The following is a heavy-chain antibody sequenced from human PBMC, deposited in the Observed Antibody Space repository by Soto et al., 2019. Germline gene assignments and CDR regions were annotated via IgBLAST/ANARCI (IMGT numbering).Heavy chain of an antibody. D-gene: IGHD2-15*01. J-gene: IGHJ6*03. V-gene: IGHV3-23*01. CDR1: GFTFSSYA. CDR3: AKHPHGGDCSGGSCYPWGYYYMDV. Sequence: EVQLLESGGGLVQPGGSLRLSCAASGFTFSSYAMSWVRQAPGKGLEWVSAISGSGGSTYYADSVKGRFTISRDNSKNTLYLQMNSLRAEDTAVYYCAKHPHGGDCSGGSCYPWGYYYMDVWGKGTTVTVSS. CDR2: ISGSGGST.